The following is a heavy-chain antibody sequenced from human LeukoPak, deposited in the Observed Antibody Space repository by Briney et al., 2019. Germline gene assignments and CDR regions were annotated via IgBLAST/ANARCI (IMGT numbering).Heavy chain of an antibody. Sequence: PGGSLRLSCAASGFTVSSNYMSWVRQAPGKGLEWVSVIYSGGSTYYADSVKGRFTISRDNSKNTLYLQMNSLKTEDTAVYYCTTSTYYDFWSGYYTGNWFDPWGQGTLVTVSS. CDR3: TTSTYYDFWSGYYTGNWFDP. CDR2: IYSGGST. CDR1: GFTVSSNY. J-gene: IGHJ5*02. D-gene: IGHD3-3*01. V-gene: IGHV3-53*01.